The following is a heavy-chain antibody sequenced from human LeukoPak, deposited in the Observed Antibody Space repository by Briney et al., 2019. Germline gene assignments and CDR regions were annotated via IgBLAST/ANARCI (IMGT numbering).Heavy chain of an antibody. CDR1: GGSISSSSYY. CDR2: IYYSGST. D-gene: IGHD6-13*01. CDR3: AGEKPYSSSWYFWAPSWFDP. Sequence: SSETLSLTCTVSGGSISSSSYYWGWIRQPPGKGLEWLGNIYYSGSTYYNPSLRSRVTISVDTSKNQFSLKLSSVTAADTAVYYCAGEKPYSSSWYFWAPSWFDPWGQGTLVTVSS. J-gene: IGHJ5*02. V-gene: IGHV4-39*02.